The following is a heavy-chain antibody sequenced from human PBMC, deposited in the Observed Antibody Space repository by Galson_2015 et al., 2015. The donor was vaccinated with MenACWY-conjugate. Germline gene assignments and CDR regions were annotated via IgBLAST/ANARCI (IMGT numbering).Heavy chain of an antibody. Sequence: SCKASGGTFSSYAISWVRQAPGKGLEWVGRIKSKTDGGTTDYAAPVKGRFTISRDDSKNTLYLQMNSLKTEDTAVYYCTTDSYCGGDCEGFDYWGQGTLVTVSS. V-gene: IGHV3-15*01. CDR1: GGTFSSYA. D-gene: IGHD2-21*02. CDR3: TTDSYCGGDCEGFDY. CDR2: IKSKTDGGTT. J-gene: IGHJ4*02.